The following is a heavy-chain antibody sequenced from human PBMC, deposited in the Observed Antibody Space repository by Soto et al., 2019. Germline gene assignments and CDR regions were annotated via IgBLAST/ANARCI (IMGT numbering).Heavy chain of an antibody. V-gene: IGHV1-18*04. CDR2: ISTFNGNT. CDR1: GYTFINYG. J-gene: IGHJ4*02. Sequence: QVQLVQSGGEVKKPGASVKVSCKTSGYTFINYGITWVRQAPGQELEWMGWISTFNGNTNYAQKFQGRVTMTRDTSTTTAYMELRTLRSDDTAMYYCTTENTGTRPTVALDFWGQGTLVTVSS. D-gene: IGHD6-19*01. CDR3: TTENTGTRPTVALDF.